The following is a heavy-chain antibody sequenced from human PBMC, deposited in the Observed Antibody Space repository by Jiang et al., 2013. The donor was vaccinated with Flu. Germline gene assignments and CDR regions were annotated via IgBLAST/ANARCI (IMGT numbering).Heavy chain of an antibody. D-gene: IGHD3-22*01. CDR3: ARPFYYDSSGYYDY. V-gene: IGHV3-33*01. Sequence: NYGMHWVRQAPGKGLEWVAVIWYDGSDHYYADSVKGRFTISRDNSKNTLYLQMNSLRAEDTALYYCARPFYYDSSGYYDYWGQGTLGHRLL. CDR2: IWYDGSDH. J-gene: IGHJ4*02. CDR1: NYG.